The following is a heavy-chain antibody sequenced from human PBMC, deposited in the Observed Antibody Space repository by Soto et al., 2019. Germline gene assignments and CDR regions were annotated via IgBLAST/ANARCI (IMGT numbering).Heavy chain of an antibody. J-gene: IGHJ4*02. CDR3: ARRHREVPALIGDYFDY. D-gene: IGHD2-2*01. CDR2: VSFDGNRQ. Sequence: QVQLVESGGGVVQPGKSLTLSCAASGFTFSSFAMHWVRQPPGKGLEWVAVVSFDGNRQYFSDSVKGRFTISRDNSKNRVSLHISILRDDDSALYYCARRHREVPALIGDYFDYWGQGTLVTVSS. V-gene: IGHV3-30*04. CDR1: GFTFSSFA.